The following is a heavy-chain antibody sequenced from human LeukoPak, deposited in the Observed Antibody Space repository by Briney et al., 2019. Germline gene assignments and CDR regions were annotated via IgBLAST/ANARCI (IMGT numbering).Heavy chain of an antibody. CDR1: GFTFSSYA. D-gene: IGHD2-21*01. Sequence: GGSLRLSCAASGFTFSSYAMSWVRQAPGKGLEWVSAISGSGGSTYYADSVKGRFTISRDNSKNTLYLQMNSLRAEDTAVYYCAKGDHSCGGDCYSSAFDIWGQGTMVTVSS. J-gene: IGHJ3*02. V-gene: IGHV3-23*01. CDR2: ISGSGGST. CDR3: AKGDHSCGGDCYSSAFDI.